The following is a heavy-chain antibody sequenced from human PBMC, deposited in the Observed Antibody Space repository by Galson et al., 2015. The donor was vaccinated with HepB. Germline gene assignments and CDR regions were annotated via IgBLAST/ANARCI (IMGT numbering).Heavy chain of an antibody. D-gene: IGHD3-22*01. J-gene: IGHJ4*02. Sequence: LSLTCAVSGGSISSGGYSWSWIRQPPGKGLEWIGYIYHSGSTYYNPSLKSRVTISVDRSKNQFSLKLSSVTAADTAVYYCARGDDYYDSSGPGYFDYWGQGTLVTVSS. CDR1: GGSISSGGYS. CDR3: ARGDDYYDSSGPGYFDY. CDR2: IYHSGST. V-gene: IGHV4-30-2*01.